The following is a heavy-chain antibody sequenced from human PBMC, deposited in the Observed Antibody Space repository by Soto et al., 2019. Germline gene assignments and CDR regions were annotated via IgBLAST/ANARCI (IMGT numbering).Heavy chain of an antibody. CDR3: AKTGYYDSSETGYFDY. D-gene: IGHD3-22*01. CDR2: ISYDGSNK. CDR1: GFTFSSYG. Sequence: GGSLRLSCAASGFTFSSYGMHWVRQAPGKGLEWVAVISYDGSNKYYADSVKGRFTISRDNSKNTLYLQMNSLGAEDTAVYYCAKTGYYDSSETGYFDYWGQGTLVTVSS. J-gene: IGHJ4*02. V-gene: IGHV3-30*18.